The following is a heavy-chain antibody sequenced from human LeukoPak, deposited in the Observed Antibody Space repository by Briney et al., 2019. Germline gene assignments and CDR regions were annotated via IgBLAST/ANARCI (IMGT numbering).Heavy chain of an antibody. CDR1: GGSISSSSYY. J-gene: IGHJ3*02. D-gene: IGHD1-26*01. CDR2: IYYSGST. Sequence: SETLSLTCTVSGGSISSSSYYWGWIRQPPGKGLEWIGSIYYSGSTYYNPSLKSRVTISVDTSKNQFSLKLRSVTAADTAVYYCARPKWELLPADAFDIWGQGTMVTVSS. CDR3: ARPKWELLPADAFDI. V-gene: IGHV4-39*01.